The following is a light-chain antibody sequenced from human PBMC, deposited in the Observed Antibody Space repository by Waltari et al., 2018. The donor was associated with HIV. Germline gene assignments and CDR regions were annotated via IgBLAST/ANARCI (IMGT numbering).Light chain of an antibody. Sequence: EIVLTQSPDTLSLSPGDRATLSCRASQSVGANYLVWYQQKLGQALRLVMYATSSRATGVPDRFTVSGSGTAFTLTSSRLGPEDSAVYFCQQYGRALWTFGQGTRVEVK. CDR2: ATS. CDR3: QQYGRALWT. V-gene: IGKV3-20*01. CDR1: QSVGANY. J-gene: IGKJ1*01.